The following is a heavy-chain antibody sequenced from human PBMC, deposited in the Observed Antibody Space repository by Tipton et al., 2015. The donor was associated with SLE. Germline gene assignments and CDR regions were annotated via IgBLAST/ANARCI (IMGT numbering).Heavy chain of an antibody. D-gene: IGHD2-2*02. CDR2: ISYDGSNK. J-gene: IGHJ1*01. CDR3: ARSADCSRTSCYTGGGYFHH. CDR1: GFTFSSYA. V-gene: IGHV3-30*04. Sequence: SLRLSCAASGFTFSSYAMHWVRQAPGKGLEWVAGISYDGSNKFYAGSVKGRFTISRASSKNTLYLQMNSLRPEDTAVYYCARSADCSRTSCYTGGGYFHHWGRGTLVTFSS.